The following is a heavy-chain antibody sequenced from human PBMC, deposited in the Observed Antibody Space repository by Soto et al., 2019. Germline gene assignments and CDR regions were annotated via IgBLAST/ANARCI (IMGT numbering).Heavy chain of an antibody. V-gene: IGHV3-30*18. CDR2: ISYDGSKK. CDR3: ANGNSIDY. J-gene: IGHJ4*02. Sequence: QVQLVESGGGVVQPGRALRLSCAASGFTFSSYGMHWVRQAPGKGLEWVAVISYDGSKKYYADSVKGRFTISRDNSKNTLYLQMNSLSAEDTAVYYCANGNSIDYWGQGTLVTVSS. CDR1: GFTFSSYG. D-gene: IGHD2-15*01.